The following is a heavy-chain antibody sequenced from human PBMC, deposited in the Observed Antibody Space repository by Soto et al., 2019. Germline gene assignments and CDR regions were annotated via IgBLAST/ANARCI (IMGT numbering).Heavy chain of an antibody. CDR3: ARKGGSSPDYYYYYMDV. V-gene: IGHV1-8*01. CDR2: MNPNSGNT. J-gene: IGHJ6*03. D-gene: IGHD6-6*01. Sequence: VASVKVSCKASGYTFTSYDINWVRQATGQGLEWMGWMNPNSGNTGYAQKFQGRVTMTRNTSISTAYMELSSLRSEDTAVYYCARKGGSSPDYYYYYMDVWGKGTTVTVSS. CDR1: GYTFTSYD.